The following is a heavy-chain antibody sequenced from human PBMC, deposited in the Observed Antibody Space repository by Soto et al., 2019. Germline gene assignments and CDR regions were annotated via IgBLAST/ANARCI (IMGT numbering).Heavy chain of an antibody. D-gene: IGHD2-21*01. V-gene: IGHV3-23*01. J-gene: IGHJ5*02. CDR2: MRHSGADT. CDR1: GFTFNNYW. CDR3: ARHPAVAKIFRGFDP. Sequence: GGSLRLSCAASGFTFNNYWMSWVRQAPGKGLEWVSAMRHSGADTHYADSVKGRFTISRDNSKNTLYLQMNSLRAEDTALYYCARHPAVAKIFRGFDPWGQGTLVTVSS.